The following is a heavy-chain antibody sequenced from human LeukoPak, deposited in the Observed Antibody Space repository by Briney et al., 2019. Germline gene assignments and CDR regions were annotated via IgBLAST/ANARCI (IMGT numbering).Heavy chain of an antibody. CDR3: AKALGRYGGLYYMDV. D-gene: IGHD3-16*01. CDR1: GFTVSSNY. Sequence: GGSLRLSCAASGFTVSSNYMSWVRQAPGKGLEWVSVIYSGGSTYYADSVKGRFTISRDNSKNTLYLQMNSLRAEDTAVYYCAKALGRYGGLYYMDVWGKGPTVTVSS. V-gene: IGHV3-53*01. CDR2: IYSGGST. J-gene: IGHJ6*03.